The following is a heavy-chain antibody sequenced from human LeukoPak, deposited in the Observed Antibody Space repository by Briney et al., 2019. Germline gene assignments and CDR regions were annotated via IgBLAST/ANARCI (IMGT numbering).Heavy chain of an antibody. J-gene: IGHJ4*02. Sequence: GGSLRLSCAASGFTFSSYAMSWVRQAPGKGLEWVSAISGSGGSTYYADSVKGRFTISRDNSKNTLYLQMNSLRAEDTAVYYCAKVKHGEWELLRWAYYFDYWGQGTLVTVSS. CDR3: AKVKHGEWELLRWAYYFDY. V-gene: IGHV3-23*01. D-gene: IGHD1-26*01. CDR2: ISGSGGST. CDR1: GFTFSSYA.